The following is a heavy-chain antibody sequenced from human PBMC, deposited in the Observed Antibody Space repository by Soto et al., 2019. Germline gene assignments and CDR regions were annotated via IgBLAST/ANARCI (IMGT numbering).Heavy chain of an antibody. D-gene: IGHD6-6*01. CDR3: ARDCGYSSSRGYYYYGMDV. V-gene: IGHV4-61*01. Sequence: PSETLSLTCTVSGGSVSSGSYYWSWIRQPPGKGLEWIGYIYYSGSTNYNPSLKSRVTISVDTSKNQFSLKLSSVTAADTAVYYCARDCGYSSSRGYYYYGMDVWGQGTTVTVSS. CDR2: IYYSGST. CDR1: GGSVSSGSYY. J-gene: IGHJ6*02.